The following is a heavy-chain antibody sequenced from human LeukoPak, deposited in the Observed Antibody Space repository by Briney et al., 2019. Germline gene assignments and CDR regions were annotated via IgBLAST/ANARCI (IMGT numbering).Heavy chain of an antibody. D-gene: IGHD3-16*01. V-gene: IGHV3-21*01. CDR2: ISTSSSYI. J-gene: IGHJ3*02. CDR1: GFTFSSYS. CDR3: VRDTFSPDAFDI. Sequence: PGGSLRLSCAASGFTFSSYSMNWVRQAPGKGLEWVSSISTSSSYIYSADSVKGRFTISRDNAKNSLYLQMNSLRAEDTAVYYCVRDTFSPDAFDISGQGTMVTVSS.